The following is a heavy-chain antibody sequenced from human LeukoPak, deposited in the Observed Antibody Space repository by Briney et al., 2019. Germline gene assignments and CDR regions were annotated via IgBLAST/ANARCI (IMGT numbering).Heavy chain of an antibody. CDR3: ARSYGASVRSGCAY. Sequence: GASVTVSCQASGYTFPNYYMHLVRQAPGQGREGSGIINPNRGSTSYAQKFQGRVTMTRDTSTCTVYMELSSLTSEDPAVYYCARSYGASVRSGCAYWGQGTLFTVSS. V-gene: IGHV1-46*01. J-gene: IGHJ4*02. D-gene: IGHD5-18*01. CDR1: GYTFPNYY. CDR2: INPNRGST.